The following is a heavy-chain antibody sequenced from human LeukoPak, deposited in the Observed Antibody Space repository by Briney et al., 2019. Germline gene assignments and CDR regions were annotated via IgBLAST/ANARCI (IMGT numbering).Heavy chain of an antibody. CDR1: GGSFSGYY. J-gene: IGHJ6*03. D-gene: IGHD3-10*01. CDR3: ARLGWFGNYYYYYMDV. CDR2: INHSGST. Sequence: SETLSLTCTVYGGSFSGYYWSWIRQPPGKGLEWIGEINHSGSTNYNPSLKSRVTISVDTSKNQFSLKLSSVTAADTAVYYCARLGWFGNYYYYYMDVWGKGTTVTISS. V-gene: IGHV4-34*01.